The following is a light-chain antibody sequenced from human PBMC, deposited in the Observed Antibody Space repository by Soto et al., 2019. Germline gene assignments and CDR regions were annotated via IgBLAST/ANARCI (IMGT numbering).Light chain of an antibody. CDR1: QSVSSN. J-gene: IGKJ1*01. CDR2: DAS. V-gene: IGKV3D-15*01. Sequence: ILMTQSPATLSVSPGERATLSCRAGQSVSSNLAWYQQKPGQAPRLLIYDASNRATGIPARLSGSGSGTEFTPTINSLQSADFAVYYCQEYDNWPQEGTFGQGTKVDIK. CDR3: QEYDNWPQEGT.